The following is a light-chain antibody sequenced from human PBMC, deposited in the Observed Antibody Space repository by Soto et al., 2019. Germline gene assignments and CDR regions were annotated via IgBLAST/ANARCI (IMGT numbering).Light chain of an antibody. CDR2: DAS. Sequence: DIQMTQSPSSLSASVGDRVTITCQASQDISNCLNWYQQKPGKAPNLLIYDASNLETGVPSRFSGSGSGTDFTFTICSLQSEYISAYYCQQYDHLPPPFGGGTEVGIK. V-gene: IGKV1-33*01. CDR3: QQYDHLPPP. CDR1: QDISNC. J-gene: IGKJ4*01.